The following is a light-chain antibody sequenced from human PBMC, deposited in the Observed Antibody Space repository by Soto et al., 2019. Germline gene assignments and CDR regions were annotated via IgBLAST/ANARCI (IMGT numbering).Light chain of an antibody. V-gene: IGKV1-33*01. Sequence: EIRMPRSHSSLLDFVGDRFTFTCQPSQNINTYLNWYQQKPGKSPRLLIYDASNLETGVPSRFSGSGSETDFTFTISSLQPEDVATYYCQQYDDLPLTFGGGTKVEIK. J-gene: IGKJ4*01. CDR3: QQYDDLPLT. CDR2: DAS. CDR1: QNINTY.